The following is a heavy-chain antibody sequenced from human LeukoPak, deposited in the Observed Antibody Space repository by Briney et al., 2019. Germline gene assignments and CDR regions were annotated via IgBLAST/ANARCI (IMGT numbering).Heavy chain of an antibody. J-gene: IGHJ4*02. Sequence: PGGSLRLSCAASGFNFDDYAMHWVRQAPGKGLEWVSGINWNSGSIGYADSVKGRFTNSRDNAKNSLFLQMNSLRAEDMALYYCARSYGSGTYYNPFDYWGQGTLVTVSS. CDR3: ARSYGSGTYYNPFDY. V-gene: IGHV3-9*03. CDR2: INWNSGSI. CDR1: GFNFDDYA. D-gene: IGHD3-10*01.